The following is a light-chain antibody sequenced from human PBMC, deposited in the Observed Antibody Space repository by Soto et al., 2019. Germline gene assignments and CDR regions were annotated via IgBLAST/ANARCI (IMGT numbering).Light chain of an antibody. CDR3: QQYDYSRT. Sequence: DVQMTQSPSSLSASVGDSVTITCRASQNVAASLAWYQLKPGEAPKLLIYDVSNLESGVPSRFSGSGSGTEFSLTIRSLHPDDFATYYYQQYDYSRTFGQGTKVEIK. J-gene: IGKJ1*01. V-gene: IGKV1-5*01. CDR1: QNVAAS. CDR2: DVS.